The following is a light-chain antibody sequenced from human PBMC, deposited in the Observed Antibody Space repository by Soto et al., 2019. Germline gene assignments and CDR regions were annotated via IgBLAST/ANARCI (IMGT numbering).Light chain of an antibody. V-gene: IGLV2-14*01. CDR1: SSDVGGYNY. Sequence: QSALTQPASVSGSPGQSITISCTGTSSDVGGYNYVSWYQQHPGKAPKLMIYEDSNRPSGVSNRFSGSKSGNTASLTISGLQAEDEADYYCSSYTSSSTLVVFGGGTKVTVL. J-gene: IGLJ2*01. CDR3: SSYTSSSTLVV. CDR2: EDS.